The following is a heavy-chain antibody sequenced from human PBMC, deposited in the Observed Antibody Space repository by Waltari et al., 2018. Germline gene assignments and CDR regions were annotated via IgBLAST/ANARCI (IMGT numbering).Heavy chain of an antibody. CDR3: ARSPGSRHYFDY. CDR2: IYYSGST. J-gene: IGHJ4*02. CDR1: GGSISNYY. Sequence: QVQLQESGPGLVMPSETLSLTCTVYGGSISNYYWIWIRQPPGKGLEWIGYIYYSGSTNYNPSLKSRVTISVDTSKIQFSLNLSSVTAADTAVYYCARSPGSRHYFDYWGQGTLVTVSS. D-gene: IGHD3-10*01. V-gene: IGHV4-59*01.